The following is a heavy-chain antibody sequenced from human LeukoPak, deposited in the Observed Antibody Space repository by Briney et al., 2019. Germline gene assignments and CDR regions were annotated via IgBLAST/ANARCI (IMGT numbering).Heavy chain of an antibody. CDR1: GGSISSYY. D-gene: IGHD1-26*01. CDR2: IYTSGST. Sequence: PSETLSLTCTVSGGSISSYYWSWIRQPAGKGLEWIGRIYTSGSTNYNPSLKSRVTMSVDTSKNQFSLKLSSVTAADTAVYYCARHKQSGTYYDAFDIWGQGTMVTVSS. V-gene: IGHV4-4*07. J-gene: IGHJ3*02. CDR3: ARHKQSGTYYDAFDI.